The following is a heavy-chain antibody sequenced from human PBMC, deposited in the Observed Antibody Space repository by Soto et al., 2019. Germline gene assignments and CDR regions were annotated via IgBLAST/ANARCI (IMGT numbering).Heavy chain of an antibody. CDR2: ISAYNGNT. V-gene: IGHV1-18*01. CDR3: ARYQLRYFDPLDWFPSGMDV. CDR1: GYTFTSYG. D-gene: IGHD3-9*01. J-gene: IGHJ6*02. Sequence: ASVKVSCKASGYTFTSYGISWVRQAPGQGLEWMGWISAYNGNTNYAQKLQGRVTMTTDTSTSTAYMELRSLRSDDTAVYYCARYQLRYFDPLDWFPSGMDVWGQGTTVTVSS.